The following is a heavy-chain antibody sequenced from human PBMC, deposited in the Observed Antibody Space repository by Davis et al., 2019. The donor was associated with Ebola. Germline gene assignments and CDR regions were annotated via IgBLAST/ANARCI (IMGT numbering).Heavy chain of an antibody. CDR2: ISSSGSTI. D-gene: IGHD3-10*01. V-gene: IGHV3-11*04. Sequence: GESLKISCAASGFTFSDYYMSWIRQAPGKGLEWVSYISSSGSTIYYADSVKGRFTISRDNAKNSLYLQMNSLRAEDTAVYYCARFMVRGVIIPLDYWGQGTLVTVSS. J-gene: IGHJ4*02. CDR3: ARFMVRGVIIPLDY. CDR1: GFTFSDYY.